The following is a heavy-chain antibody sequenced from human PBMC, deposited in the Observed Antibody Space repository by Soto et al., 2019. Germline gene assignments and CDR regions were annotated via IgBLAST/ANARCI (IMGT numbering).Heavy chain of an antibody. CDR3: AREGSGSSTSFNA. J-gene: IGHJ5*02. CDR2: IYSGAGT. V-gene: IGHV3-66*01. Sequence: VQLVESGGGLVQPGGSLRLSCAASGFNVSSTSMSWVRQAPGKGLEWVSVIYSGAGTHYAGSVKGRFTISRDTSKNTLYLQMNSLRVEEPAVYYGAREGSGSSTSFNAWRQGTLITVSS. D-gene: IGHD2-2*01. CDR1: GFNVSSTS.